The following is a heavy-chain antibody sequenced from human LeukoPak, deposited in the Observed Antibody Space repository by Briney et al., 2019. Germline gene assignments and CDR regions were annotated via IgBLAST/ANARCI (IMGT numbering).Heavy chain of an antibody. CDR1: GYTFISYD. D-gene: IGHD3-22*01. Sequence: GASVKVSCKASGYTFISYDIDWVRQATGQGLEWMGGIIPIFGTANYAQKFQGRVTITADESTSTAYMELSSPRSEDTAVYYCARGIFMIARRGCYYMDVWGKGTTVTISS. J-gene: IGHJ6*03. CDR2: IIPIFGTA. V-gene: IGHV1-69*13. CDR3: ARGIFMIARRGCYYMDV.